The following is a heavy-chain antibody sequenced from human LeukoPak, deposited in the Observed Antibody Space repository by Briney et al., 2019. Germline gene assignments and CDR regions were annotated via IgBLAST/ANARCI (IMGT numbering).Heavy chain of an antibody. CDR3: TTGTVPAALDAFDI. Sequence: GGSLRLSCAAPGFTFSNAWMSWVRQAPGKGLEWVGRIKSKTDGGTTDYAAPVKGRFTISRDDSKNTLYLQMNSLKTEDTAVYYCTTGTVPAALDAFDIWGQGTMVTVSS. J-gene: IGHJ3*02. D-gene: IGHD2-2*01. V-gene: IGHV3-15*01. CDR1: GFTFSNAW. CDR2: IKSKTDGGTT.